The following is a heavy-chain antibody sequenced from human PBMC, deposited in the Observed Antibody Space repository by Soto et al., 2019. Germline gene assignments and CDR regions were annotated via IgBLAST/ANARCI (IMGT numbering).Heavy chain of an antibody. V-gene: IGHV1-69*01. CDR2: VIPLFDTA. CDR3: ATGGHNDGYNFYHGMDV. CDR1: GGIFTNNA. Sequence: QVQVVQSGAEVKKPGSSVKVSCKVSGGIFTNNAISWVRQAPGQGIEWLGGVIPLFDTAYYAQIFRGRLRISADGATTTAYMELSGLTSAGTAVYFCATGGHNDGYNFYHGMDVWGQGTTVTVS. J-gene: IGHJ6*02. D-gene: IGHD5-18*01.